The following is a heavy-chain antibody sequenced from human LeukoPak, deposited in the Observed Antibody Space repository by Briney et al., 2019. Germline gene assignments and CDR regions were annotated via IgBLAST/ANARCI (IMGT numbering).Heavy chain of an antibody. V-gene: IGHV4-59*08. CDR1: GGSISSYY. CDR3: ARHVEQWLTPFDY. J-gene: IGHJ4*02. CDR2: IYYSGRT. Sequence: VTPSETLSLTCTVSGGSISSYYWSWIRQPPGKGLEWIGYIYYSGRTNYNPSLKSRVTISVDTSKNQFSLKLTSVTAADTAVYYCARHVEQWLTPFDYWGQGTLVTVSS. D-gene: IGHD6-19*01.